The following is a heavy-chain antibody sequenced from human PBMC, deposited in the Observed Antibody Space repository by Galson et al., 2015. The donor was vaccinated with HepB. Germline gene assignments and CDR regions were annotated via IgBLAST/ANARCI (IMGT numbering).Heavy chain of an antibody. CDR1: GFTVSSNY. J-gene: IGHJ4*02. Sequence: SLRLSCAASGFTVSSNYMSWVRQAPGKGLEWVSVIYSGGSTYYADSVKGRFTISRDSSKNTLYLQMSSLRAEDTAVYYCARENDSSGYYYFDYWGQGTLVTVSS. CDR3: ARENDSSGYYYFDY. V-gene: IGHV3-66*01. D-gene: IGHD3-22*01. CDR2: IYSGGST.